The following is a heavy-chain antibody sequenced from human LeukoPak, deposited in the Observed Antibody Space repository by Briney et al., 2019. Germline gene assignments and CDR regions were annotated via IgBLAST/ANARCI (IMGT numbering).Heavy chain of an antibody. CDR1: GFTFSSYG. CDR3: AKRMDLIWFGQVDY. J-gene: IGHJ4*02. CDR2: IRYDGSNK. V-gene: IGHV3-30*02. D-gene: IGHD3-10*01. Sequence: GGSLRLSCAASGFTFSSYGMHWVRQAPGKGLEWVAFIRYDGSNKYYADSVKGRFTISRDNSKNTLYLQMNSLRAEDTAVYYCAKRMDLIWFGQVDYWGQGTPVTVSS.